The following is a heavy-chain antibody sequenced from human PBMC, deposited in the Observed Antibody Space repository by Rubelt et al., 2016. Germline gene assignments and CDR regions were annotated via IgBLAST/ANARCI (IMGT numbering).Heavy chain of an antibody. J-gene: IGHJ4*02. Sequence: EWVAFIRYDGSNKYYADSVKGRFTISRDNSKNSLYLQMNSLRAEDTAVYYCARDPYGFYFDYWGQGTLVTVSS. D-gene: IGHD3-3*01. CDR2: IRYDGSNK. V-gene: IGHV3-30*02. CDR3: ARDPYGFYFDY.